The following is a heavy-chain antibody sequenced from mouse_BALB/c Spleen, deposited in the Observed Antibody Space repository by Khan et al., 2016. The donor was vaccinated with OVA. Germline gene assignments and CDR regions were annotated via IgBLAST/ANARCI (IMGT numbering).Heavy chain of an antibody. CDR2: INPSTGYT. D-gene: IGHD1-1*01. V-gene: IGHV1-7*01. Sequence: QVQLQQSGAELAKPGASVKMSCKASGYTFINYWILWVKQRPGQGLGWIGYINPSTGYTEYNQNFKDKATLTADKSSSTAYMQLSSLTSEDSAVYYCARRGLRWDFDYWGQGTTRTVSS. CDR1: GYTFINYW. J-gene: IGHJ2*01. CDR3: ARRGLRWDFDY.